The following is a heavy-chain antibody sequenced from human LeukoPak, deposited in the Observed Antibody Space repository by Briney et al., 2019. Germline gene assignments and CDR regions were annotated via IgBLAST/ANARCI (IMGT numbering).Heavy chain of an antibody. D-gene: IGHD3-3*01. Sequence: GGSLRLSCAASGFTFINYDMHWVRQATGEGLEWVSAIGLAGDTYYPDSVKGRFTISRENAKNSFYLQMNSLRAEDTAVYYCAKSPPPYYDFWSGHPGYWGQGTLVTVSS. CDR3: AKSPPPYYDFWSGHPGY. CDR1: GFTFINYD. V-gene: IGHV3-13*01. J-gene: IGHJ4*02. CDR2: IGLAGDT.